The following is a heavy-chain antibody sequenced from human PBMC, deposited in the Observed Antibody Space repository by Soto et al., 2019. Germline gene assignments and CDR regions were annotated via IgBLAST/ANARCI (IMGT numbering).Heavy chain of an antibody. J-gene: IGHJ4*02. CDR2: ISAYNGKT. V-gene: IGHV1-18*01. D-gene: IGHD5-18*01. Sequence: QIQLVQSGAEVKKPGASVKVSCKASGYTFTSYGISWLRQAPGQGLEWMGWISAYNGKTNYAPSLQGRVTMTTDTXTXTXXIELNILRSDDKAMYYCSREGYSFRCRKYWYGIDYWGQGTLVTVSS. CDR3: SREGYSFRCRKYWYGIDY. CDR1: GYTFTSYG.